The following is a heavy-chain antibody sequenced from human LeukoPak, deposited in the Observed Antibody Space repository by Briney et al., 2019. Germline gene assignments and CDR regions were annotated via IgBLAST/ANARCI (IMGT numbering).Heavy chain of an antibody. CDR2: ISYDGSNK. Sequence: GGSLGLSCAASGFTFSSYAMHWVRQAPGKGLEWVAVISYDGSNKYYADSVKGRFTISRDNSKNTLYLQMNSLRAEDTAVYYCARDGSGSYYHATLLDYWGQGTLVTVSS. J-gene: IGHJ4*02. CDR3: ARDGSGSYYHATLLDY. D-gene: IGHD3-10*01. CDR1: GFTFSSYA. V-gene: IGHV3-30*01.